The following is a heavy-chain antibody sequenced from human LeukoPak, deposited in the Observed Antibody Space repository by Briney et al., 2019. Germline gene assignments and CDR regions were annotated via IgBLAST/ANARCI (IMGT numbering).Heavy chain of an antibody. D-gene: IGHD2-2*01. J-gene: IGHJ5*02. CDR1: GYTFTGYY. CDR3: AREGEDIVVVPAATGYWFDP. V-gene: IGHV1-2*02. Sequence: ASVKVSCKASGYTFTGYYMHWVRQAPGQGLEWMGWVNPNSGGTNYAQKFQGRVTMTRDTSISTAYMELSRLRSDDTAVYYCAREGEDIVVVPAATGYWFDPWGQGTLVTVSS. CDR2: VNPNSGGT.